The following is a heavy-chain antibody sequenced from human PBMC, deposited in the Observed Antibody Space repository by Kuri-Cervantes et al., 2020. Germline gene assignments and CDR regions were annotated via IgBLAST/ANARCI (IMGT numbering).Heavy chain of an antibody. CDR1: GFSLHTSGVG. D-gene: IGHD2/OR15-2a*01. J-gene: IGHJ4*02. CDR2: VSWDDDK. V-gene: IGHV2-5*02. CDR3: ARQIVGRSIDY. Sequence: SGPTLVKPTQTLTLTCTFSGFSLHTSGVGVGWIRQPPGKALEWLALVSWDDDKHYSPSLKSRLTITKDTSKNQVVLTMTNMDPVDTATYYCARQIVGRSIDYWGQGTLVTVSS.